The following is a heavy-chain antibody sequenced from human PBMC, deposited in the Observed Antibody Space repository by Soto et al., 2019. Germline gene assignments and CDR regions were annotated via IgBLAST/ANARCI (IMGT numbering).Heavy chain of an antibody. CDR1: GFTFSGSA. J-gene: IGHJ4*02. Sequence: EVQLVESGGGLVQPGGSLKLSCAASGFTFSGSAMHWVRQASGKGLEWVGRIRSKANSYATAYAASVKGRFTISRDDSKNTAYLQMNSLKTEDTAVYYCTSSNDIVVVPAAIDYWGQGTLVTVSS. CDR2: IRSKANSYAT. D-gene: IGHD2-2*01. V-gene: IGHV3-73*02. CDR3: TSSNDIVVVPAAIDY.